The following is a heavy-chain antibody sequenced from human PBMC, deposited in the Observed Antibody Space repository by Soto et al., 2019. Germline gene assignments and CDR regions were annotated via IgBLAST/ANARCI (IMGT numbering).Heavy chain of an antibody. CDR2: IWYDGSNK. V-gene: IGHV3-33*01. CDR1: GFTFSSYG. Sequence: GGSLRLSCAASGFTFSSYGMHWVRQAPGKGLEWVAVIWYDGSNKYYADSVKGRFTISRDNSKNTLYLQMNSLRAEDTAVYYCARVGYDSIVYYYGMDVWGQGTTVTVSS. CDR3: ARVGYDSIVYYYGMDV. D-gene: IGHD3-22*01. J-gene: IGHJ6*02.